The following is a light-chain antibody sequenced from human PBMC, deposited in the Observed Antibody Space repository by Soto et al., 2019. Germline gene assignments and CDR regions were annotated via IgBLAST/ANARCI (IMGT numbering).Light chain of an antibody. CDR1: QSINAW. Sequence: DIKMNQAPSTLSASVGDRVTITCRASQSINAWLAWYQQKPGKAPKLLIYDVSTLDSGVPSRFSGSGSGTEFTLSISSLQADDFASYYCQHYMSYPWTFGRGTKVDIK. CDR2: DVS. CDR3: QHYMSYPWT. J-gene: IGKJ1*01. V-gene: IGKV1-5*01.